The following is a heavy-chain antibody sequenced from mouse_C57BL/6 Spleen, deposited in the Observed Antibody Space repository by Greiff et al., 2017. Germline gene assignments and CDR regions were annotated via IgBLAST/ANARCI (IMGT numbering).Heavy chain of an antibody. D-gene: IGHD2-2*01. V-gene: IGHV1-64*01. CDR2: IHPNSGST. CDR3: ARDGYDDFDV. Sequence: QVQLQQPGAELVKPGASVKLSCKASGYTFTSYWMHWVKQRPGQGLEWIGMIHPNSGSTNYNEKFKSKATLTVDKSSSTAYMQLSSLTSEDSAVYYGARDGYDDFDVWGTGTTVTVSS. CDR1: GYTFTSYW. J-gene: IGHJ1*03.